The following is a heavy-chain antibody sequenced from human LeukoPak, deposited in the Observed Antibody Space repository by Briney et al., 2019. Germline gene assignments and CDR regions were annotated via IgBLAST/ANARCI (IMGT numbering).Heavy chain of an antibody. J-gene: IGHJ4*02. CDR2: IKQDGSEK. V-gene: IGHV3-7*01. CDR1: GFTVSSNY. Sequence: GGSLRLSCAASGFTVSSNYMSWVRQAPGRGLEWVANIKQDGSEKYYVDSVKGRFTISRDNAKNSLYLQMNSLRAEDTAVYYCARKYFDYWGQGTLVTVSS. D-gene: IGHD6-6*01. CDR3: ARKYFDY.